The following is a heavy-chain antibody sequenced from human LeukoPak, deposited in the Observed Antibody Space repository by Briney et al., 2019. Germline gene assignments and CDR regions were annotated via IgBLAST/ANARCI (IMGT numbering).Heavy chain of an antibody. V-gene: IGHV4-39*01. CDR3: ARLERFNWLDP. Sequence: SETLSLTCTVSGGSISSYYWGWIRQPPGKGLEWIGSIYSGGSTFYNASLKSRVTISVDTSKNQFSLKLSSVTAADTAVYYCARLERFNWLDPWGQGTLVTVSS. J-gene: IGHJ5*02. D-gene: IGHD1-1*01. CDR2: IYSGGST. CDR1: GGSISSYY.